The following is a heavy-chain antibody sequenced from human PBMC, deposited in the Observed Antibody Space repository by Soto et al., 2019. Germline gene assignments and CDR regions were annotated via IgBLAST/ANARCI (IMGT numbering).Heavy chain of an antibody. Sequence: EVQLLESGGGLVQPGGSLRLSCAASGFTFRSYAMSWVRQAPGRGREWVSRISGSGDSKYNADPVRGRFAISRDNSKNTLYLSMNSLRAEDTAVYYCAKEGTIGEFWNADANNWFDPWGQGTLVTVSS. CDR1: GFTFRSYA. CDR3: AKEGTIGEFWNADANNWFDP. CDR2: ISGSGDSK. D-gene: IGHD3-10*01. V-gene: IGHV3-23*01. J-gene: IGHJ5*02.